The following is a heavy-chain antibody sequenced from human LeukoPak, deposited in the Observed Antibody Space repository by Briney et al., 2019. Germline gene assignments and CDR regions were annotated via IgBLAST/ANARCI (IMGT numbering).Heavy chain of an antibody. Sequence: PGGSLRLSCAASGFTFSSYGMHWVRQAPGKGLEWVAFIRYDGSNKYYADSVKGRFTISRDNSKNTPYLQMNSLRAEDTAVYYCARVYSSSIQYYYYYYMDVWGKATTVTVSS. D-gene: IGHD6-13*01. CDR1: GFTFSSYG. J-gene: IGHJ6*03. CDR2: IRYDGSNK. CDR3: ARVYSSSIQYYYYYYMDV. V-gene: IGHV3-30*02.